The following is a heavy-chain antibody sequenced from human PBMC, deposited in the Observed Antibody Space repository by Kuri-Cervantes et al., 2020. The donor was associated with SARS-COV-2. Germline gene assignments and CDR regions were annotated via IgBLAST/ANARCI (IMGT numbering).Heavy chain of an antibody. J-gene: IGHJ4*02. CDR1: GYSFTTNY. CDR2: INPSGGST. D-gene: IGHD3-22*01. CDR3: ATRVDSSANRGPYYFDY. V-gene: IGHV1-46*01. Sequence: ASVKVSCKASGYSFTTNYIHWVRLAPGQGLEWMGIINPSGGSTSYAQKFQGRVTMTRDTSTSTVYMELSSLRSEDTAVYYCATRVDSSANRGPYYFDYWGQGTLVTVSS.